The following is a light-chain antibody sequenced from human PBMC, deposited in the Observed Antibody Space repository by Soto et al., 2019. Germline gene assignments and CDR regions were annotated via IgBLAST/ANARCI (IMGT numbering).Light chain of an antibody. CDR3: QHYYGFSRT. V-gene: IGKV1-5*01. J-gene: IGKJ1*01. Sequence: DIQMTQSPSTLSASVGDRVTITCRASQGIVRWLAWYQQKPGKAPKLLIYDASSLESGVPSRFSGSGAGTEFTLTISSLQPDDFATYYCQHYYGFSRTFGQGTRVE. CDR1: QGIVRW. CDR2: DAS.